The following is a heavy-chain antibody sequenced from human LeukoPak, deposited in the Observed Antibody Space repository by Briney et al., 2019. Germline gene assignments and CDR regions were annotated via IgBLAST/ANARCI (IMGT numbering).Heavy chain of an antibody. D-gene: IGHD3-3*01. CDR3: ARDPYRDDFWSGYYGDHLY. V-gene: IGHV3-11*04. CDR2: ISSSGSTI. Sequence: PGGSLRLSCAASGFTFSDYYMSWIRQAPGKGLEWVSYISSSGSTIYYADSVKGRFTISRDNAKNSLYLQMNSLRAEDTAVYYCARDPYRDDFWSGYYGDHLYWGQGTLVTVSS. J-gene: IGHJ4*02. CDR1: GFTFSDYY.